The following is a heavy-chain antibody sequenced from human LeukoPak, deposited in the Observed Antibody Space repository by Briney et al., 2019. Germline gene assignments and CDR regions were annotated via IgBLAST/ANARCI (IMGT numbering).Heavy chain of an antibody. J-gene: IGHJ5*02. Sequence: SETLSLTCTVSGGSISSYYWSWIRQPPGKGLEWIGYIYYSGSTNYNPSLKSRVTISVYTSKNQFSLKLSSVTAADTAVYYCARAPYSSSWYPWGQGTLVTVSS. V-gene: IGHV4-59*12. CDR1: GGSISSYY. D-gene: IGHD6-13*01. CDR3: ARAPYSSSWYP. CDR2: IYYSGST.